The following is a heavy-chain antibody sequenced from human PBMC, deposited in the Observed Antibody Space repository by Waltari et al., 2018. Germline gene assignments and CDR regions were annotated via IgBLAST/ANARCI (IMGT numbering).Heavy chain of an antibody. J-gene: IGHJ4*02. D-gene: IGHD3-3*01. Sequence: QVQLQQWGAGLLTPSETLSPTCAFYGGSFSGYYWSLIRQPPGKGLGWIGEINHSGSTNYNPSLKSRVTISVDTSKNQFSLKLSSVTAADTAVYYCARGRASYYDFWSGYYAGYYFDYWGQGTLVTVSS. CDR3: ARGRASYYDFWSGYYAGYYFDY. V-gene: IGHV4-34*01. CDR1: GGSFSGYY. CDR2: INHSGST.